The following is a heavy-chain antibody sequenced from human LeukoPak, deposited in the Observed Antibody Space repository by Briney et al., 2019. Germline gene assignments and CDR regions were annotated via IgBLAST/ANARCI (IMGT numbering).Heavy chain of an antibody. D-gene: IGHD3-22*01. V-gene: IGHV1-46*01. CDR2: INPSGGST. CDR3: ARADGNYYSHISGVLDY. J-gene: IGHJ4*02. CDR1: GYTFSRYY. Sequence: ASVKVSCKASGYTFSRYYMQWVRQAPGQGLEWMGVINPSGGSTSHAQKFQGRVTMTRDTSTSTVYMELSSLRSEDTAVYYRARADGNYYSHISGVLDYWGQGTVVTVSS.